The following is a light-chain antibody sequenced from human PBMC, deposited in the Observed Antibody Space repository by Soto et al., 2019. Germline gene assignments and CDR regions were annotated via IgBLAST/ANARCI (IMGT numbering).Light chain of an antibody. Sequence: IVLTQPPGTLSLSPGERATLSCRASQSVSSSYLAWYQQKPGQAPRLLIYGASSRATGIPDRFSGSGSGTDFTLTISRLEPEDFAVYYCQQYGSSSGITFGGGTKVDI. CDR3: QQYGSSSGIT. J-gene: IGKJ4*01. V-gene: IGKV3-20*01. CDR2: GAS. CDR1: QSVSSSY.